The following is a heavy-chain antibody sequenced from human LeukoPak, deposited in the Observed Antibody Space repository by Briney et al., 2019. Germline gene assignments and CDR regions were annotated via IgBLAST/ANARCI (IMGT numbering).Heavy chain of an antibody. CDR2: ISYDGSNK. CDR3: ARGQGGSYDY. CDR1: GFTFSSYA. V-gene: IGHV3-30-3*01. D-gene: IGHD1-26*01. Sequence: PGGSLRLSCAASGFTFSSYAMHWVRQAPDKGLEWVAVISYDGSNKYYADSVKGRFTISRDNSKNTLYLQMNSLRAEDTAVYYCARGQGGSYDYWGQGTLVTVSS. J-gene: IGHJ4*02.